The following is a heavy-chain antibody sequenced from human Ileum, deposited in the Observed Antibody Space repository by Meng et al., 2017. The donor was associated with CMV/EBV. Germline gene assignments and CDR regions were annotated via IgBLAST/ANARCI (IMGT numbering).Heavy chain of an antibody. J-gene: IGHJ4*02. CDR2: LRTSGTI. D-gene: IGHD3-10*01. CDR1: GGAISDYH. V-gene: IGHV4-4*07. CDR3: GRAGARGVPVDI. Sequence: RLQDAGPGRGMPPETLSFPCSVSGGAISDYHWTWIRKSAGKGLQWLGRLRTSGTIDHNPSFKSRVTLSIDTSKNQFSLKLTSVTAADTAVYYCGRAGARGVPVDIWGQGTLVTVSS.